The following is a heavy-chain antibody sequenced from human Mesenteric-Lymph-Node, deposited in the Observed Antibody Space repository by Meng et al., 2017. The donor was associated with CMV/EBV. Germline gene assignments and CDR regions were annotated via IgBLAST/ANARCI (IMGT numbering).Heavy chain of an antibody. CDR3: ARSGIVVVPSPNAFDI. D-gene: IGHD2-2*01. CDR2: INPNSGGT. Sequence: ASVKVSCTASGYTFTGYYMHWVRQAPGQGLEWMGWINPNSGGTNYAQKFQGRVTMTRDTSISTAYMELSRLRSDDTAVYYCARSGIVVVPSPNAFDIWGQGTMVTVSS. CDR1: GYTFTGYY. V-gene: IGHV1-2*02. J-gene: IGHJ3*02.